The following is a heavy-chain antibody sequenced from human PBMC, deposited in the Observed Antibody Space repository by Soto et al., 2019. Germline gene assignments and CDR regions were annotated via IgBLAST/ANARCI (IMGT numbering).Heavy chain of an antibody. J-gene: IGHJ6*02. Sequence: EVQLVESGGGLVQPGGSLRLSCAASGFTFSSYDMHWVRQATGKGLEWVSAIGTAGDTYYPGSVKGRFTISRENAKNSLYLQMNSLRAEDTAVYYCAREVYYYGSGSYHGMDVWGQGTTVTVSS. CDR2: IGTAGDT. D-gene: IGHD3-10*01. CDR1: GFTFSSYD. CDR3: AREVYYYGSGSYHGMDV. V-gene: IGHV3-13*01.